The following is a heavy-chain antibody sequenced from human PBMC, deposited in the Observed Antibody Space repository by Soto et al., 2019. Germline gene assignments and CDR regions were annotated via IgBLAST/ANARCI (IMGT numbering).Heavy chain of an antibody. CDR2: ISSSSSYI. V-gene: IGHV3-21*01. CDR3: ARSHSLRPIGTTYYDFWSGRRYYYYYMEV. Sequence: PGGSLRLSCAASGFTFSSYSMNWVRQAPGKGLEWVSSISSSSSYIYYADSVKGRFTISRDNAKNSLYLQMNSLRAEDTAVYYCARSHSLRPIGTTYYDFWSGRRYYYYYMEVWGKGTXVTVSS. D-gene: IGHD3-3*01. J-gene: IGHJ6*03. CDR1: GFTFSSYS.